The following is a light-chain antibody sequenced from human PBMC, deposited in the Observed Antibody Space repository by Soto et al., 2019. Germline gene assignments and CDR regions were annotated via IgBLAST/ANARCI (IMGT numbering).Light chain of an antibody. CDR3: QSYASSLSGWV. CDR1: SSNIGAGYD. V-gene: IGLV1-40*01. Sequence: QSVLTQPPSVSGAPGQRVTTSCTGSSSNIGAGYDVHWYQQLPGTAPKLLIYGNSNRPSGVPDRFSGSKSGTSASLAITGLQAEDEADYYCQSYASSLSGWVFGTGTKVTVL. CDR2: GNS. J-gene: IGLJ1*01.